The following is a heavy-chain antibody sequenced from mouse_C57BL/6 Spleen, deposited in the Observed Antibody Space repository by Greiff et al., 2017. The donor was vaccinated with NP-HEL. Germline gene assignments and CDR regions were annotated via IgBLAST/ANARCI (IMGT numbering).Heavy chain of an antibody. J-gene: IGHJ2*01. CDR1: GFNIKDDY. D-gene: IGHD2-4*01. V-gene: IGHV14-4*01. CDR2: IDPENGDA. Sequence: EVKLVESGAELVRPGASVKLSCTASGFNIKDDYMHWVKQRPEQGLEWIGWIDPENGDAEYASKFQGKATITADTSSNTAYLQLSSLTSEDTAVYYCTTDGLPSGYFDYWGQGTTLTVSS. CDR3: TTDGLPSGYFDY.